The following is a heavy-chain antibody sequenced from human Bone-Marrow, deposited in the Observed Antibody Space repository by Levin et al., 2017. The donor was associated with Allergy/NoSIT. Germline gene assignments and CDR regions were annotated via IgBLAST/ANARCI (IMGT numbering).Heavy chain of an antibody. CDR3: ARESIYDSSQYYFDY. Sequence: SETLSLTCTVSGGSISSGDYYWSWIRQPPGKGLEWIGYIYYSGSTYYNPSLKSRVTISVDTSKNQFSLKLSSVTAADTAVYYCARESIYDSSQYYFDYWGQGTLVTVSS. J-gene: IGHJ4*02. CDR1: GGSISSGDYY. D-gene: IGHD3-22*01. CDR2: IYYSGST. V-gene: IGHV4-30-4*01.